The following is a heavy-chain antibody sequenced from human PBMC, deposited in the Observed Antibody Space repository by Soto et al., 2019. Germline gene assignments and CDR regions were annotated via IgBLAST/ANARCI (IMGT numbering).Heavy chain of an antibody. J-gene: IGHJ6*02. CDR2: INHSGST. CDR3: ARGPKYCSGGSCQDPYYYYYGMDV. CDR1: GGSFSGYY. V-gene: IGHV4-34*01. Sequence: SETLSLPCAVYGGSFSGYYWSWIRQPPGKGLEWIGEINHSGSTNYNPSLKSRVTISVDTSKNQFSLKLSSVTAADTAVYYCARGPKYCSGGSCQDPYYYYYGMDVWGQGTTVTVSS. D-gene: IGHD2-15*01.